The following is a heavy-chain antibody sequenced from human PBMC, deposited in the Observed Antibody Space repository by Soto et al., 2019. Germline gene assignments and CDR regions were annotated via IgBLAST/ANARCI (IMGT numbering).Heavy chain of an antibody. CDR1: GGSISGHY. CDR3: ATHPENQTFGEYVDY. D-gene: IGHD4-17*01. V-gene: IGHV4-59*08. CDR2: IHYSGST. J-gene: IGHJ4*02. Sequence: QVQLQESGPGLVKPSETLSLTCTVSGGSISGHYWSWIRQPPGKGLEWIGGIHYSGSTKYSPSLTSRVTMSGDTSSNQFTLKLNSMPATDTAVYYCATHPENQTFGEYVDYWGQGTLITVSP.